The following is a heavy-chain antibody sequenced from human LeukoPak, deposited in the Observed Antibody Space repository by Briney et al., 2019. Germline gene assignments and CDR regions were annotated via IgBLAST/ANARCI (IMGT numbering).Heavy chain of an antibody. CDR1: GYTFTGYY. Sequence: ASVKVSCKPSGYTFTGYYIHWVRQAPGQGLEWMGWINPSSGGTNYPQKFQGRVTMTRGTSLSTAYMELSGLRSDDTAVYYCARGVVAATFYYYMDVWGKGTTVTVSS. J-gene: IGHJ6*03. D-gene: IGHD2-15*01. CDR2: INPSSGGT. CDR3: ARGVVAATFYYYMDV. V-gene: IGHV1-2*02.